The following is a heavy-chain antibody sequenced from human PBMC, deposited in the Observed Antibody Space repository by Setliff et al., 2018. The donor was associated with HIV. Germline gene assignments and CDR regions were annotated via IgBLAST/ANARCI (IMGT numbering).Heavy chain of an antibody. CDR2: IIYHRTT. V-gene: IGHV4-38-2*02. CDR1: GYSIGSGYY. J-gene: IGHJ5*02. Sequence: PSETLSLTCTVSGYSIGSGYYWGWSRQTPERGLEWIGSIIYHRTTYINPSLKGRVSMSLDTSKNQFSLTLTSVTAADTAVYYCARAGLTLTDWFDPWGQGSLVTVSS. CDR3: ARAGLTLTDWFDP.